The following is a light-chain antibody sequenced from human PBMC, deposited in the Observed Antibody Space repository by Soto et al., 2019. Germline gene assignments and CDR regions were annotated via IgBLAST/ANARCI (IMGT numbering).Light chain of an antibody. CDR3: RSFTGSTTVI. CDR1: NSDFSFYNY. J-gene: IGLJ2*01. Sequence: QSALTQPASVSGSPGQSITISCTGTNSDFSFYNYVSWYQHHPGKAPKLLIYQVSHRPSGVSSHFSGSKSGNTASLTISGLQPEDEADYYCRSFTGSTTVIFGGGTKVTVL. V-gene: IGLV2-14*01. CDR2: QVS.